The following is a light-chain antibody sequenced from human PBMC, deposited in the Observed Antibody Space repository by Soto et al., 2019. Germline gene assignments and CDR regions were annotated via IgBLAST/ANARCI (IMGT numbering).Light chain of an antibody. Sequence: DIQMTQSPSSLSASVGDRVTITCRPSQSIDNFLNWYQQKPGKAPNLLIYAASSLQSEVSSRFSGSGSGTDFTLTISSLQPEDSATYYCQQSYSLPYTFGQGTKVEIK. CDR3: QQSYSLPYT. V-gene: IGKV1-39*01. J-gene: IGKJ2*01. CDR1: QSIDNF. CDR2: AAS.